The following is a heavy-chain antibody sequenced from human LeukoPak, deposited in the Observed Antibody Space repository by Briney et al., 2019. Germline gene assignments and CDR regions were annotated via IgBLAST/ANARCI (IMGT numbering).Heavy chain of an antibody. D-gene: IGHD4-17*01. CDR3: ARDRTRLLTADHVFDM. CDR1: GYKFIQYG. Sequence: ASVKVSCKTSGYKFIQYGINWVRQAPGQGLEWMGWISDYNGNTHFAQKFQGRVTMTTDTSTATAYMELTSLRSDDTAVYYCARDRTRLLTADHVFDMWGQGTMVIVSS. J-gene: IGHJ3*02. CDR2: ISDYNGNT. V-gene: IGHV1-18*01.